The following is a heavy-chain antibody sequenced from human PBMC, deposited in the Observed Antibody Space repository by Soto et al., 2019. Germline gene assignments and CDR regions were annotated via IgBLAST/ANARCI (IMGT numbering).Heavy chain of an antibody. D-gene: IGHD6-19*01. Sequence: TLALNCAVSGCSNSSGRYSLSWIRRPPRKGLEWIGCIYYSGSTCYNPSLRRRVTRSVDSSNNQFSRKLSSVTAADTAVYYCAGGRTVAGTFEATLWAHQPHPNWFDPWGQGTLVIVSS. CDR2: IYYSGST. CDR1: GCSNSSGRYS. J-gene: IGHJ5*02. V-gene: IGHV4-30-2*03. CDR3: AGGRTVAGTFEATLWAHQPHPNWFDP.